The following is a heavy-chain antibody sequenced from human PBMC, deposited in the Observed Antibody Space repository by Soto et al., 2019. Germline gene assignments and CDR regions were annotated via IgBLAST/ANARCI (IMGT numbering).Heavy chain of an antibody. Sequence: PSETLSLTCTVSGGSISSYYWSWIRQPPGKGLEWIGYIYYSGSTNYNPSLKSRVTISVDTSKNQFSLKLNSVTAADTAVYYCGRENYGDFFAYWGQGTLVTVSS. CDR1: GGSISSYY. CDR2: IYYSGST. CDR3: GRENYGDFFAY. D-gene: IGHD4-17*01. J-gene: IGHJ4*02. V-gene: IGHV4-59*01.